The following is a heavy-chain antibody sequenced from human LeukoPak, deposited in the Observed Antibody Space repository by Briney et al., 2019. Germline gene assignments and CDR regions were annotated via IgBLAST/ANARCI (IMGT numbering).Heavy chain of an antibody. CDR3: AKDSALYSSGPAAFDI. CDR1: GFTFSSYA. V-gene: IGHV3-30-3*01. Sequence: GGSLRISCAASGFTFSSYAMHWVRQAPGKGLEWVAVISYDGSNKYYADSVKGRFTISRDDSKNTLYLQMNSLRAEDTAVYYCAKDSALYSSGPAAFDIWGQGTMVTVSS. J-gene: IGHJ3*02. D-gene: IGHD6-19*01. CDR2: ISYDGSNK.